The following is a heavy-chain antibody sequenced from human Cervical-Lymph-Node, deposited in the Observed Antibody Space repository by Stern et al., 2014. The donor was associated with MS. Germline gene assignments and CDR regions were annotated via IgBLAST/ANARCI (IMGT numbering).Heavy chain of an antibody. CDR1: GFTFSSYG. D-gene: IGHD1-26*01. CDR3: AKSELLVPASFDY. V-gene: IGHV3-30*18. CDR2: ISYDGSNK. J-gene: IGHJ4*02. Sequence: VQLVESGGGVVQPGRSLRLSCAASGFTFSSYGMHWVRQAPGKGLEGGAVISYDGSNKYYADSVKGRFTISRDNSKNTLYLQMNSLRAEDTAVYYCAKSELLVPASFDYWGQGTLVTVSS.